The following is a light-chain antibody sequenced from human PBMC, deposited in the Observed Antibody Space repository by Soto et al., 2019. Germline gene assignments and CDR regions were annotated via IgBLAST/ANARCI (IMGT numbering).Light chain of an antibody. J-gene: IGKJ1*01. Sequence: EVVLTQSPGPLSLFPGEKPTLSCGPSQRVGSSYLAWYQQKPGQAPRLLIYGASTRATGIPDRFSGSGSGTEYTLIISRLEPEDFAVYYCQQYINSPWTFGQGTKVDIK. CDR1: QRVGSSY. V-gene: IGKV3-20*01. CDR2: GAS. CDR3: QQYINSPWT.